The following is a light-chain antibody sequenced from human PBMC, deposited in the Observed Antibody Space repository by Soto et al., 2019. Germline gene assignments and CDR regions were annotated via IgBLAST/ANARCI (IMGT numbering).Light chain of an antibody. CDR2: DAS. Sequence: EIVLTQSPATLSLSPGDRATLYCWASQSVSSYLAWYQHKPGQAPRLLIHDASNRATGIPARFSGSGSGTDFTLTISSLEPEDFAVYYCQLYGVSSPRITFGQGTRLEIK. CDR1: QSVSSY. V-gene: IGKV3-11*01. CDR3: QLYGVSSPRIT. J-gene: IGKJ5*01.